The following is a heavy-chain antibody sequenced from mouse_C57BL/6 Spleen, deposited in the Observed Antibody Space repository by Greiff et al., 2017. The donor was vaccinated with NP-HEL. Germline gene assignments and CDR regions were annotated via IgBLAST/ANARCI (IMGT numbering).Heavy chain of an antibody. J-gene: IGHJ2*01. D-gene: IGHD1-1*01. CDR1: GYTFTSYW. Sequence: QVHVKQPGAELVKPGASVKLSCKASGYTFTSYWMQWVKQRPGQGLEWIGEIDPSDSYTNYNQKFKGKATLTVDTSSSTAYMQLSSLTSEDSAVYYCATHGSSHLDYWGQGTTLTVSS. CDR2: IDPSDSYT. V-gene: IGHV1-50*01. CDR3: ATHGSSHLDY.